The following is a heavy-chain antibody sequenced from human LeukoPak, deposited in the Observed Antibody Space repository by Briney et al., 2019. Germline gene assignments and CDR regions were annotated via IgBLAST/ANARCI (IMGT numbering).Heavy chain of an antibody. Sequence: GESLKISCKGSGYSFTSYWIGWVRQMPGKGLGWMGIIYPGDSDTRYSPSFQGQVTISADKSISTAYLQWSSLKVSDTAMYYCARHWCGGDCYGNWFDPWGQGTLVTVSS. CDR3: ARHWCGGDCYGNWFDP. D-gene: IGHD2-21*02. CDR1: GYSFTSYW. J-gene: IGHJ5*02. V-gene: IGHV5-51*01. CDR2: IYPGDSDT.